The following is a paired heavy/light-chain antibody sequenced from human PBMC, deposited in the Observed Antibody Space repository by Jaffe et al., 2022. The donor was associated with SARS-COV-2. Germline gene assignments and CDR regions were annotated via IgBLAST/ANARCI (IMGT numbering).Light chain of an antibody. CDR3: QQSYSTPPET. Sequence: DIQMTQSPSSLSASVGDRVTITCRASQSISSYLNWYQQKPGKAPKLLIYAASSLQSGVPSRFSGSGSGTDFTLTISSLQPEDFATYYCQQSYSTPPETFGQGTKVEIK. CDR2: AAS. V-gene: IGKV1-39*01. CDR1: QSISSY. J-gene: IGKJ1*01.
Heavy chain of an antibody. D-gene: IGHD3-9*01. V-gene: IGHV3-49*04. CDR2: IRSKAYGGTT. CDR1: GFTFGDYA. J-gene: IGHJ6*02. Sequence: EVQLVESGGGLVQPGRSLRLSCTASGFTFGDYAMSWVRQAPGKGLEWVGFIRSKAYGGTTEYAASVKGRFTISRDDSKSIAYLQMNSLKTEDTAVYYCTRDHVYSGYFDWLPLYYYGMDVWGQGTTVTVSS. CDR3: TRDHVYSGYFDWLPLYYYGMDV.